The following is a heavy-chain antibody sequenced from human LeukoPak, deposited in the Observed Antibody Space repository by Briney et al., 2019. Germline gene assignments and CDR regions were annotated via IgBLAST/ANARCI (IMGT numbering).Heavy chain of an antibody. D-gene: IGHD6-13*01. J-gene: IGHJ4*02. Sequence: SETLSLTCSVSDDSITMYYWTWIRQPPGKGLEWIGYVDHTGSTNSNPSLKSRVTISVDTSKTQFSLKLNSVTAADTAVYYCARHIKSGYSRSWSSFDYWGQGTLVTVSS. CDR3: ARHIKSGYSRSWSSFDY. V-gene: IGHV4-59*01. CDR1: DDSITMYY. CDR2: VDHTGST.